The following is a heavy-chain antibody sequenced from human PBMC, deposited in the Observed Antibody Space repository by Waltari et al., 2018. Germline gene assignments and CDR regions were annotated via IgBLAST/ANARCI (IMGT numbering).Heavy chain of an antibody. Sequence: QVQLQQSGPGLVKPSPTLSLTCAISGDRFYSNRATWHWTRPPPSRGLEWLGRTYYRAKWYNDYAVSVKSRITINPDTSKNQFSLQLNSVTPEDTAVYYCARGRDWNPVNYFDYWGQGTLVTVSS. CDR2: TYYRAKWYN. V-gene: IGHV6-1*01. D-gene: IGHD1-1*01. CDR1: GDRFYSNRAT. J-gene: IGHJ4*02. CDR3: ARGRDWNPVNYFDY.